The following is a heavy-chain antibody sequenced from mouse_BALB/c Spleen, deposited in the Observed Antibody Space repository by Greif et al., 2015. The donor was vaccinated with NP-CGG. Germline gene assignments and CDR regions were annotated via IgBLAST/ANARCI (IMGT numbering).Heavy chain of an antibody. V-gene: IGHV5-4*02. CDR3: ARDGVTGTGFDY. J-gene: IGHJ2*01. CDR1: GFTFSDHY. CDR2: ISDGGSYT. D-gene: IGHD4-1*01. Sequence: DVQLVESGGGLVKPGGSLKLSCAASGFTFSDHYMYWVRQTPEKRLEWVATISDGGSYTYYPDSVKGRFTISRDNAKNNLYLQMSSLKSEDTAMYYCARDGVTGTGFDYWGQGTTLTVSS.